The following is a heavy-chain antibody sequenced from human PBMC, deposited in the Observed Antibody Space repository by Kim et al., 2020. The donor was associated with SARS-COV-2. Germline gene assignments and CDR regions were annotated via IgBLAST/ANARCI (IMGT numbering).Heavy chain of an antibody. D-gene: IGHD3-10*01. J-gene: IGHJ4*02. V-gene: IGHV3-72*01. CDR3: ALMVRGVIS. CDR2: YTT. Sequence: YTTEYAASVKGRFTISRDDSKNSLYLQMNSLKTEDTAVYYCALMVRGVISWGQGTLVTVSS.